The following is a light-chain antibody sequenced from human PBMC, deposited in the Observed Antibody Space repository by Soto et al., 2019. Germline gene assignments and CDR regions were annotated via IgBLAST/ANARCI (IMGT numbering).Light chain of an antibody. CDR3: QHYNDWPPTWS. J-gene: IGKJ1*01. Sequence: EIVMTQSPATLSVSPGERATLSCRTSQSVSSKLAWYQQKPGQAPRVLIYGASTRATGIPARFSGSGSGTEFTLTINSLQSDDFAFYYCQHYNDWPPTWSFGQGTGVEIK. CDR2: GAS. V-gene: IGKV3-15*01. CDR1: QSVSSK.